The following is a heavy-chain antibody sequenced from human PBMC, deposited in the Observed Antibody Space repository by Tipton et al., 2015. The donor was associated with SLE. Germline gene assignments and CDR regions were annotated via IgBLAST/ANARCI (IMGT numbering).Heavy chain of an antibody. V-gene: IGHV3-30*02. J-gene: IGHJ3*02. D-gene: IGHD6-19*01. Sequence: SLRLSCAASGFTFSSYGMHWVRQAPGKGLEWVAFIRYDGSNKYYADSVKGRFTISRDNSKNTLYLQMNSLRAEDTAVYYCAKDQAVAVADAFDIWGQGTMVTVSS. CDR1: GFTFSSYG. CDR3: AKDQAVAVADAFDI. CDR2: IRYDGSNK.